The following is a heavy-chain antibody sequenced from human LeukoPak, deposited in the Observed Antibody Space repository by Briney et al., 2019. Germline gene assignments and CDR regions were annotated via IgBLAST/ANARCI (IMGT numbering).Heavy chain of an antibody. J-gene: IGHJ6*02. D-gene: IGHD2-21*01. CDR3: ARRELYCGGDYACGMDV. CDR1: GGSISSYY. V-gene: IGHV4-59*08. CDR2: IYYSGST. Sequence: SETLSLTCTVSGGSISSYYWSWIRQPPGKGLEWIGYIYYSGSTNYNPSLKSRVTISVDTSKNQFSLKLSSVTAADTAVYYCARRELYCGGDYACGMDVWGQGTTVTVSS.